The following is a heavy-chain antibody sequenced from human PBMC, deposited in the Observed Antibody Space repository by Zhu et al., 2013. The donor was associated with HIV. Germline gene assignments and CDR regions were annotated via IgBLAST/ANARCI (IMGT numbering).Heavy chain of an antibody. CDR1: GGSFSGYY. Sequence: QVQLQQWGAGLLKPSETLSLTCAVYGGSFSGYYWSWIRQPPGKGLEWIGYIYYSGSTNYNPSLKSRVTISVDTSKNQFSLKLSSVTAADTAVYYCARLSIAVAGFFDYWGQGTLVTVSS. J-gene: IGHJ4*02. CDR2: IYYSGST. V-gene: IGHV4-34*11. D-gene: IGHD6-19*01. CDR3: ARLSIAVAGFFDY.